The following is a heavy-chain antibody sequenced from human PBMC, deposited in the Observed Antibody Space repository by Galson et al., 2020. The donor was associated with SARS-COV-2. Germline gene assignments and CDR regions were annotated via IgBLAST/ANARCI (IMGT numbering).Heavy chain of an antibody. D-gene: IGHD3-22*01. V-gene: IGHV3-30*18. CDR1: AFTFSDYG. CDR2: ISYDGTTI. CDR3: ANPHSSSTF. Sequence: GGSLRLSCAAFAFTFSDYGMHWVRQAPGKGLEWVAAISYDGTTIYYADSVKGRFTISRDNAQNTLYLQLNSLRPEDTAVYYCANPHSSSTFWGQGTQVIVS. J-gene: IGHJ4*02.